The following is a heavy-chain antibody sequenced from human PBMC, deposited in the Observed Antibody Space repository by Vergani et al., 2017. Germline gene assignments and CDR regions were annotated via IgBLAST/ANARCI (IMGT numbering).Heavy chain of an antibody. V-gene: IGHV4-30-4*01. CDR3: ARVRLRALPAATSHYYYFMDV. J-gene: IGHJ6*03. Sequence: QVQLQESGPGLVKPSQTLSLTCTLSGGSISSGDHYWSLIRQPPGKGLEWIGYIYYSGSTYFNPSLKSRVTISVDTSKNQFSMKLSSVTAADTAVYYCARVRLRALPAATSHYYYFMDVWGEGTAVTVSS. CDR2: IYYSGST. D-gene: IGHD2-2*01. CDR1: GGSISSGDHY.